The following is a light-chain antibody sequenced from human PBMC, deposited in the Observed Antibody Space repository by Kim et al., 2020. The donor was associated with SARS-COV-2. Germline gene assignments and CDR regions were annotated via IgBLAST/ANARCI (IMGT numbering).Light chain of an antibody. Sequence: APGKTAKITCGGNNIGSKSVHWYQQRPGQAPVLVIYYDSDRPSGIPERFSGSNSGNTATLTISGVEVGDEADYYCQVWDNSSDHYVFGTGTKVTVL. J-gene: IGLJ1*01. CDR1: NIGSKS. V-gene: IGLV3-21*04. CDR3: QVWDNSSDHYV. CDR2: YDS.